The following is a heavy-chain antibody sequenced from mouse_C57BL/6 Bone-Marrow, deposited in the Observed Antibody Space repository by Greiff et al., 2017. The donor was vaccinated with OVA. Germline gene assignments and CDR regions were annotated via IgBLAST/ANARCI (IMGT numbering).Heavy chain of an antibody. J-gene: IGHJ2*01. Sequence: QVQLQESGAELVKPGASVKLSCKASGYPFTRSWMHWVKQRPGPGLEWIGMIHPNSGSTNYNEKFKSKATLTVDKSSSTAYMQHSSLTSEDSAVYDGARWTTGDWGQGTTLTVSS. D-gene: IGHD1-1*01. CDR1: GYPFTRSW. CDR3: ARWTTGD. V-gene: IGHV1-64*01. CDR2: IHPNSGST.